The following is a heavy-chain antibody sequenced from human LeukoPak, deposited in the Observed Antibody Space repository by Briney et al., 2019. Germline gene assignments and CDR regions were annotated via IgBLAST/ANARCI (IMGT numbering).Heavy chain of an antibody. J-gene: IGHJ6*03. CDR3: ARSGMGYGGNSGGYYYYYMDV. Sequence: SETLSLTCTVSGGSISSYYWSWIRQPPGKGLEWIGYIYYSGSTNYNPSLKSRVTISVDTSKNQFSMKLSSVTAADKAVYYCARSGMGYGGNSGGYYYYYMDVWGKGTTVTVSS. V-gene: IGHV4-59*01. D-gene: IGHD4-23*01. CDR1: GGSISSYY. CDR2: IYYSGST.